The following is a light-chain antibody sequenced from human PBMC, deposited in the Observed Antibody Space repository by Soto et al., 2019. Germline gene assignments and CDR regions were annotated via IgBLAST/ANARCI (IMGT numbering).Light chain of an antibody. CDR2: GVS. CDR1: QSVSSTY. CDR3: QRDDISPFP. V-gene: IGKV3-20*01. J-gene: IGKJ2*01. Sequence: EIVLTQSPGTLSLSPGERATLSCRASQSVSSTYLAWYQQKPGQAPRLLIYGVSSRATGIPDRFSGSGCGTDFTLTISRLEPEDFAVYYCQRDDISPFPFGQGTKLEIK.